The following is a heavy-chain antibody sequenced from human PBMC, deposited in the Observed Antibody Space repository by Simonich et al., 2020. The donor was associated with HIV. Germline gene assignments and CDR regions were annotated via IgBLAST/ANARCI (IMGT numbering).Heavy chain of an antibody. CDR1: VGSFSGYY. D-gene: IGHD6-13*01. V-gene: IGHV4-34*01. CDR3: ARGPYGVRGSNWWGGCFDY. CDR2: ITDSEST. Sequence: QVQLQQWGAGLLKPSATLSLTCAVYVGSFSGYYWSGSRQSPGKGLEWIVKITDSESTNDNASLKSRVTISGDTSKNQFSLKLSSVTAADTAVYYCARGPYGVRGSNWWGGCFDYWGQGTLVTVSS. J-gene: IGHJ4*02.